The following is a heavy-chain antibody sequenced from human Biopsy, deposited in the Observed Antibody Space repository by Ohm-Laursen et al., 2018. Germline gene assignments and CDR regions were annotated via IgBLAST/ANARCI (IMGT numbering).Heavy chain of an antibody. V-gene: IGHV4-4*07. Sequence: GTLSLTCTVSGGSINSYYWSWMRQPAGKGLEWIGRLFTSGTTNYSPSLNNRVTMSVDSSKNQFSLRLTSVTAADTAVYYCVRGGSGSFPFDYWGPGTLVTVSS. CDR2: LFTSGTT. CDR1: GGSINSYY. CDR3: VRGGSGSFPFDY. J-gene: IGHJ4*02. D-gene: IGHD3-10*01.